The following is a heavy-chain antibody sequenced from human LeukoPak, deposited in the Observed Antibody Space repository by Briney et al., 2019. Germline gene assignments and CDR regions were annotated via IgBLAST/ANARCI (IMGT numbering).Heavy chain of an antibody. CDR3: ARVHYDFWSGYSDY. CDR1: GFTFSSYS. D-gene: IGHD3-3*01. CDR2: ISSSSSYI. Sequence: PGGSLRLSCAASGFTFSSYSMNWVRQAPGKGLEWVSSISSSSSYIYYADSVKGRFTISRDNAKNTLYLQMNSLRAEDTAVYYCARVHYDFWSGYSDYWGQGTLVTVSS. V-gene: IGHV3-21*04. J-gene: IGHJ4*02.